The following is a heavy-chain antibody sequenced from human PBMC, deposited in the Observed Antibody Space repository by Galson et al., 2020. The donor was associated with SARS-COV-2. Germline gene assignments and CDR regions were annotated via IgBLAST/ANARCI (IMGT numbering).Heavy chain of an antibody. CDR3: ASAPWQGGY. D-gene: IGHD3-16*01. CDR1: GFTFSSYW. Sequence: TGGSLRLSCVASGFTFSSYWMSWVRQAPGKGLEWVANIKEDGSQKYYVDSVKGRFTISRDNAKNSLYLQMYSLRADDTAVYYCASAPWQGGYWGQGSLVTVSS. CDR2: IKEDGSQK. J-gene: IGHJ4*02. V-gene: IGHV3-7*03.